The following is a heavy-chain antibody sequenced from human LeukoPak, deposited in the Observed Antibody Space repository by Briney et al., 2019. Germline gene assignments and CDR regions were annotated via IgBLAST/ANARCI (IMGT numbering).Heavy chain of an antibody. V-gene: IGHV3-21*01. D-gene: IGHD2-15*01. J-gene: IGHJ5*02. Sequence: GGSLRLSCAASGFTFSSYSMNWVRQAPGKGLEWVSSISSSSSYIYYADSVKGRFTISRDNAKNSLYLQMNSLRAEDTAVYYCASLGRYCSGGSCETKKINWFDPWGQGTLVTVSS. CDR2: ISSSSSYI. CDR3: ASLGRYCSGGSCETKKINWFDP. CDR1: GFTFSSYS.